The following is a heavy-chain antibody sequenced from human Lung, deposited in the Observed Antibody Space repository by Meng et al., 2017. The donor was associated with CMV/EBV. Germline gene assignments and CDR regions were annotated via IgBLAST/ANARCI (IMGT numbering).Heavy chain of an antibody. V-gene: IGHV4-4*02. D-gene: IGHD2/OR15-2a*01. CDR3: ARIERRRILKYSPPDPPPTDY. Sequence: SETXSLXXAVSGGSISSSNLWTWVRQVPGKGLEWIGEIYHSGSTNYNPSLKSRVTISVDKFKNQFSLKLGSVTAADTAVYYCARIERRRILKYSPPDPPPTDYWGQGTLVXVSS. J-gene: IGHJ4*02. CDR2: IYHSGST. CDR1: GGSISSSNL.